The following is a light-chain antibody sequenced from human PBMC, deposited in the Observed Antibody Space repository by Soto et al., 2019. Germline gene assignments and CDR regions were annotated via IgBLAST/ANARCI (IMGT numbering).Light chain of an antibody. CDR1: QDISNY. CDR3: HQYDNLPT. Sequence: DIQMTQSPSSLSASVGDRVTITCQASQDISNYLNWYQQKPGKAPKLLIYDASNLETGVPSRFSGSGSGTDFTFTISSLQPEDIATYYCHQYDNLPTFGQGTKVEIK. CDR2: DAS. J-gene: IGKJ1*01. V-gene: IGKV1-33*01.